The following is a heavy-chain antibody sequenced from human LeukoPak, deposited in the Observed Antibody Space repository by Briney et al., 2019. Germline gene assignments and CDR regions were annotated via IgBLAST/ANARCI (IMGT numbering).Heavy chain of an antibody. D-gene: IGHD2-2*03. CDR3: ARALPHSDGYCISTSCHGVFDY. Sequence: PSETLSLTCAVYGGSFSGYYWSWIRQPPGKGLEWIGEINHSGSTNYNPSLKSRVTISVDTSKNQFSLKLSSVTAADTAVYYCARALPHSDGYCISTSCHGVFDYWGQGTLVTVSS. J-gene: IGHJ4*02. V-gene: IGHV4-34*01. CDR2: INHSGST. CDR1: GGSFSGYY.